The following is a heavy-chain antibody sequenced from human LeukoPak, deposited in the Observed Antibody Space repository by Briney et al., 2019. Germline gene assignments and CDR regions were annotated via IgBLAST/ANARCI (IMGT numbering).Heavy chain of an antibody. CDR3: ARHVAARADYFDY. Sequence: GGSLRLSCSASGFTFSSYWMSWVRQASGKGLEWVANIKQDGSEKYYVDSVKGRFTISRDNAKNSLYLQMNSLRAEDTAVYYCARHVAARADYFDYWGQGTLVTVSS. V-gene: IGHV3-7*01. CDR1: GFTFSSYW. CDR2: IKQDGSEK. D-gene: IGHD6-6*01. J-gene: IGHJ4*02.